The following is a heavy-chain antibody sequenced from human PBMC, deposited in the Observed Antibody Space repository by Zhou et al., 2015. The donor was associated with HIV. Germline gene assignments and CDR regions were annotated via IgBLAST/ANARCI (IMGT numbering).Heavy chain of an antibody. V-gene: IGHV1-69*12. CDR2: IIPIFGTA. D-gene: IGHD3-9*01. CDR1: GGTFSSYA. J-gene: IGHJ4*02. Sequence: QVQLVQSGAEVKKPGSSVKVSCKASGGTFSSYAISWVRQAPGQGLEWMGGIIPIFGTANYAQKFQGRVTITADESTSTAYMELSSLRSEDTAVYYCARAPRSYYDILTGRRDYFDYWGQGTLVTVSS. CDR3: ARAPRSYYDILTGRRDYFDY.